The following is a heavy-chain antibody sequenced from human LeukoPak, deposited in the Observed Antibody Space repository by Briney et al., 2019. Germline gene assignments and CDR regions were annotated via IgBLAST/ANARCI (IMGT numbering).Heavy chain of an antibody. CDR2: MNPNSGNT. V-gene: IGHV1-8*01. J-gene: IGHJ4*02. D-gene: IGHD3-22*01. CDR3: ARGSSVYYDSRAHDY. Sequence: ASVKVSCKASGYTFTSFDVNWVRQATGQGLEWMGWMNPNSGNTGYAQKFLGRVTMTRDTSISTAYMELSSLRSEDTAVYYCARGSSVYYDSRAHDYWGQGTLVTVSS. CDR1: GYTFTSFD.